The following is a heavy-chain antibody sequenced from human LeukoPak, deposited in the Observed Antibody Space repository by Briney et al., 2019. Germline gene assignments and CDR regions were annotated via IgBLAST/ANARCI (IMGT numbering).Heavy chain of an antibody. CDR1: GGTFSSYA. CDR2: IIPILGIA. Sequence: SVKVSCKASGGTFSSYAISWVRQAPGQGLEWMGRIIPILGIANYAQKFQGRVTITADKSTSTAYMELSSLRSEDTAVYYCARSAPYGSGSYYTSSYWGQGTLVTVSS. CDR3: ARSAPYGSGSYYTSSY. J-gene: IGHJ4*02. D-gene: IGHD3-10*01. V-gene: IGHV1-69*04.